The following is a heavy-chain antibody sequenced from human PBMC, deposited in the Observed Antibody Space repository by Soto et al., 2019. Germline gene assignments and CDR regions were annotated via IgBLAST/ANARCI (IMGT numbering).Heavy chain of an antibody. CDR3: AKNVRFRPVDY. CDR2: IRDRADSYTT. D-gene: IGHD3-10*01. V-gene: IGHV3-72*01. CDR1: GFSFSDHD. Sequence: PEGSLRLSCAASGFSFSDHDIDWLRHGPGKGLRLVGRIRDRADSYTTEYAASVNGRFTISRDDSENSLYLQMNSLRTEDTAVYYGAKNVRFRPVDYWGQGTMVTV. J-gene: IGHJ4*02.